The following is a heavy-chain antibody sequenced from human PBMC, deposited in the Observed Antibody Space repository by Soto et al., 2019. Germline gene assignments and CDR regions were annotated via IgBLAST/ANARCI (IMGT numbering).Heavy chain of an antibody. CDR3: ARDTHYYFAY. V-gene: IGHV4-59*01. Sequence: PSETLSLTCTVSGGSISRYYWSWIRQPPGKGLEWIGYIYYSGSTNYNPSLKSRVTISVDTSKNQFSLKLSSVTAADTAVYYCARDTHYYFAYWGQGSLVTVSS. J-gene: IGHJ4*02. CDR2: IYYSGST. CDR1: GGSISRYY.